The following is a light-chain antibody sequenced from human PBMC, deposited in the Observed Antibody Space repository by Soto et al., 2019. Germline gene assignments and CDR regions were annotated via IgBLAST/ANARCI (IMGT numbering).Light chain of an antibody. V-gene: IGLV2-23*01. CDR3: CSDAGSRV. CDR1: SSDVGSYNL. CDR2: EGS. J-gene: IGLJ3*02. Sequence: QSALTQPASVSGSPGQSITISCTGTSSDVGSYNLVSWYQQHPGKAPKLMIYEGSKRPSGVSNRFSGSKSGNTASLTISGLQAEDEADYYCCSDAGSRVFGGGTTVTVL.